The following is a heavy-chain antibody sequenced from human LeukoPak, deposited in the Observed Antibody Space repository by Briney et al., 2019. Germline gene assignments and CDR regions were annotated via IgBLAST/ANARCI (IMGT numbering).Heavy chain of an antibody. D-gene: IGHD3-10*01. CDR3: SKSVGTMVRGAPDY. Sequence: PGGSLRLSCAASGFTFDDFALHWVRQAPGKGLEWVSGISWNSGTIGYADSVKGRFTISRDNAKNSLYLQMNSLRAEDTAFYYCSKSVGTMVRGAPDYWGQGTLVTVSS. CDR1: GFTFDDFA. CDR2: ISWNSGTI. J-gene: IGHJ4*02. V-gene: IGHV3-9*01.